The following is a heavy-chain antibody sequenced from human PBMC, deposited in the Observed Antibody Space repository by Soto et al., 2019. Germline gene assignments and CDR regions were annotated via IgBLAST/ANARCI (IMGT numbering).Heavy chain of an antibody. CDR2: ISAYNWNT. CDR3: SRARGMTTALCELDP. D-gene: IGHD3-10*01. V-gene: IGHV1-18*01. Sequence: QVQLVQSGAEVKKPGASVKVSCKASGYTFTSYGISWVRQAPGQGLEWMGWISAYNWNTNYSQKLQGRVTMTTATSPSTVYIELRSLRSDDTAVYYCSRARGMTTALCELDPCSQGTLVTVAS. J-gene: IGHJ5*02. CDR1: GYTFTSYG.